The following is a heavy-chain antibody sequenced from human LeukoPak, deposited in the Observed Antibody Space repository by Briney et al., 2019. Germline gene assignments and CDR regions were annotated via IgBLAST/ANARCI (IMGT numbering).Heavy chain of an antibody. Sequence: SETLSLTCMVSGGSISSYIWCWMRQPPGKGLEWIGYIYYYGITNYPPSLRSPVTFSIDTSTTQCSLKLTSVTAADTAVYYCARMGGITMIRGVLSAFDIWGQGTAVTVSS. D-gene: IGHD3-10*01. J-gene: IGHJ3*02. V-gene: IGHV4-59*01. CDR3: ARMGGITMIRGVLSAFDI. CDR2: IYYYGIT. CDR1: GGSISSYI.